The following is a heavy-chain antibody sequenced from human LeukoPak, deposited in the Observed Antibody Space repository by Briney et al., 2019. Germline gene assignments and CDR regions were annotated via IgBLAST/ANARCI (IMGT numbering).Heavy chain of an antibody. D-gene: IGHD3-22*01. CDR3: ARARAYYDSSGFDY. J-gene: IGHJ4*02. CDR1: GVSISSYY. Sequence: SETLSLTCTVSGVSISSYYWSWIRQPPGKGLEWIGYIYYSGSTNYNPSLKSRVTISVDTSKNQFSLKLSYVTAADTAVYYCARARAYYDSSGFDYWGQGTLVTVSS. V-gene: IGHV4-59*01. CDR2: IYYSGST.